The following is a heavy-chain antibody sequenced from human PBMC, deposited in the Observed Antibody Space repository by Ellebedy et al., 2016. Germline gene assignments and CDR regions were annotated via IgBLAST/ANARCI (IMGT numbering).Heavy chain of an antibody. J-gene: IGHJ6*03. D-gene: IGHD2-15*01. CDR3: ARASEYCSGGSCYNHYFHYMDV. Sequence: SETLSLXXTVSGGSISSYSYYWSWVRQHPGKGLEWIGYIHYSGSTYYNPSLKSRLTISVDTSKNQFSLKLSSVTAADTAVYYCARASEYCSGGSCYNHYFHYMDVWGKGTTVTVFS. CDR2: IHYSGST. CDR1: GGSISSYSYY. V-gene: IGHV4-31*03.